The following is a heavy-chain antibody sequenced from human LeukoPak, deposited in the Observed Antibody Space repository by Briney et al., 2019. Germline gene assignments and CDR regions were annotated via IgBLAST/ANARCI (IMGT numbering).Heavy chain of an antibody. CDR1: GFTFSRFG. V-gene: IGHV3-33*01. Sequence: GGSLRLSCAASGFTFSRFGMHWVRQAPGKGLEWEAVIWFDGSSTYYADSVKGRFTISRDNSKNMLYLQMNSLRVEDTGVYYCVRAGTTATIVDYWGQGTPVTVSS. CDR2: IWFDGSST. D-gene: IGHD4-17*01. J-gene: IGHJ4*02. CDR3: VRAGTTATIVDY.